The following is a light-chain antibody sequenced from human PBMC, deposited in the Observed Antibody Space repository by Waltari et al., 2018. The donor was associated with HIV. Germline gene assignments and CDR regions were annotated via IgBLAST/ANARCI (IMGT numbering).Light chain of an antibody. CDR1: QSINNF. V-gene: IGKV1-39*01. J-gene: IGKJ1*01. Sequence: DIQMTQSPSSLSAFVGDRVTITCRASQSINNFLTWYQQKPGKAHQVLIYVTSNWQSGVPSRFSGSRSGTDFTLTISSLQPEDSATYYCLQTYSTTWTFGQGTKVEIK. CDR2: VTS. CDR3: LQTYSTTWT.